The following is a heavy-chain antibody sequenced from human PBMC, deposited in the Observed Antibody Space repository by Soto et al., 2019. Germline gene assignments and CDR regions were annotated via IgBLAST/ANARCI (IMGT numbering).Heavy chain of an antibody. D-gene: IGHD4-17*01. CDR1: GFTFSSYG. V-gene: IGHV3-33*01. CDR3: AREGTTVTATNWFDP. Sequence: QVQLVESGGGVVQPGRSLRLSCAASGFTFSSYGMHWVRQAPGKGLEWVAVIWYDGSNKYYADSVKVRFTISRDNSKNTLYLQMNSLRAEDTAVYYCAREGTTVTATNWFDPWGQGTLVTVSS. J-gene: IGHJ5*02. CDR2: IWYDGSNK.